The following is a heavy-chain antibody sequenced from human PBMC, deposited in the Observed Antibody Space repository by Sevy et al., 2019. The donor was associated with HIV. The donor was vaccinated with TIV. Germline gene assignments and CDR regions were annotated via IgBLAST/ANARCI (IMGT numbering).Heavy chain of an antibody. CDR1: GFTFTDYA. Sequence: GGSLRLSCTASGFTFTDYAMNWVRQSPGKGREWVAFFKRKVDGGTLDHAGYVKGRFTISRDDSKNIAYLQMNDLKTELTGVYYCTRWKGAHYVFDYWGQGAMVTVSS. CDR3: TRWKGAHYVFDY. J-gene: IGHJ4*02. V-gene: IGHV3-49*04. CDR2: FKRKVDGGTL. D-gene: IGHD3-16*01.